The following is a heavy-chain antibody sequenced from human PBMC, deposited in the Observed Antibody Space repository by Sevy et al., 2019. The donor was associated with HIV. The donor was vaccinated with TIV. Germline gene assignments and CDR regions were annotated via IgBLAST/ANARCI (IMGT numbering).Heavy chain of an antibody. D-gene: IGHD3-10*02. J-gene: IGHJ4*02. Sequence: GGSLRLSCGVSGFTFSTYSMNWVRRAPGKGLEWVSSISGSGSYIYYADTVQGRFTISRDNVKNSLYQQMNSLRAEDTAVYYCVRGAANVRYFDSWGQGILVTVSS. V-gene: IGHV3-21*01. CDR3: VRGAANVRYFDS. CDR2: ISGSGSYI. CDR1: GFTFSTYS.